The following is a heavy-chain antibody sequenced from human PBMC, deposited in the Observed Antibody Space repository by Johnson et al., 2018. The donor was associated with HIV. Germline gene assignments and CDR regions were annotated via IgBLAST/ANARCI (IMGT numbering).Heavy chain of an antibody. CDR1: GFTFSSYG. D-gene: IGHD3-10*01. Sequence: QVQLVESGGGVVQPGRSLRLSCAASGFTFSSYGMHWVRQAPGKGLEWVAVISYDGSNKYYSESVKGRFTISRDNSKNTLYLQMNILTAEDTAVYYCARAPEVRGIDAFDIWGQGTMVTVS. CDR3: ARAPEVRGIDAFDI. J-gene: IGHJ3*02. CDR2: ISYDGSNK. V-gene: IGHV3-33*05.